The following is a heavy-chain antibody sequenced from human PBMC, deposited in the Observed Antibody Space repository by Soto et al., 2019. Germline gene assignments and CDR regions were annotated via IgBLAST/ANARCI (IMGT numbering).Heavy chain of an antibody. D-gene: IGHD2-2*01. CDR2: ITPMLSVS. V-gene: IGHV1-69*04. J-gene: IGHJ6*02. Sequence: SVKVSCKASGDTFNFYTINWVRQAPGLGLEWMGRITPMLSVSNYAQKFRGRVTITADKSTSTAYMELSSLSSEDTAMYYCARERVVLVPAAIGGYYYYGMDVWGQGTTVTVSS. CDR3: ARERVVLVPAAIGGYYYYGMDV. CDR1: GDTFNFYT.